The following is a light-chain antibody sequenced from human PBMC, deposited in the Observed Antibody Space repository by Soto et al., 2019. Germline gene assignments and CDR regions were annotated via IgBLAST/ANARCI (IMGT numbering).Light chain of an antibody. Sequence: DIQMTQSPPSLSASVGDRVTITCRASQNINNILNWNQQKPGKAPNLLIWLTSNLQSGVPSRFSGSGSGTDFTLTISSLQPEDFATYYCQQSYSSPRTFGQGTKVEIK. J-gene: IGKJ1*01. CDR2: LTS. CDR1: QNINNI. CDR3: QQSYSSPRT. V-gene: IGKV1-39*01.